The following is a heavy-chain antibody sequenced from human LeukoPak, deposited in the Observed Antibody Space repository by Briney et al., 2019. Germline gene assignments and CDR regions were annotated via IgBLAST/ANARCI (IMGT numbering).Heavy chain of an antibody. CDR3: ARDYHLQTGNYFDS. V-gene: IGHV3-30*03. CDR1: GFPFSSYG. J-gene: IGHJ4*02. CDR2: VSYDGSTK. D-gene: IGHD7-27*01. Sequence: PGRSLRLSCAASGFPFSSYGVHWVRQAPGKGLEWVAVVSYDGSTKYYADSVKGRFTISRDNSKNTLYLQMNSLRAEDTAAYYCARDYHLQTGNYFDSWGQGTLVTVSS.